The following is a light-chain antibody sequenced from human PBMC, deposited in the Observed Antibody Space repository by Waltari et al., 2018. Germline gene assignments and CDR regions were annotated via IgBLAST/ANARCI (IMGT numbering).Light chain of an antibody. Sequence: QSALTHPPSASGPLGQPVTFPSPGTTSDVGGFTWVPWYQQYPAKAPKLMIYEVTKRPAGVPDRFSGSKSDNTASLTVSGLQAEDEADYYCNSLAAGSTWVFGGGTKLTVL. CDR1: TSDVGGFTW. V-gene: IGLV2-8*01. CDR3: NSLAAGSTWV. J-gene: IGLJ3*02. CDR2: EVT.